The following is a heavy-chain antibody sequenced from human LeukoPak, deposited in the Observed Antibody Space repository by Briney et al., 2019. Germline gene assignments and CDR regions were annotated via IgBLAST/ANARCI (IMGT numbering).Heavy chain of an antibody. D-gene: IGHD3-22*01. CDR2: SSGNCAST. CDR1: ECTFTSYA. V-gene: IGHV3-23*01. Sequence: PGGTLRLSCAASECTFTSYAMSWVRQAPGTGLEWVSASSGNCASTYYADSAQRRCTILRENSTNKLYPQMQSLRVEDTTVYYCAKSPEISYDKSGYWDYWGQGTLVSVCS. J-gene: IGHJ4*02. CDR3: AKSPEISYDKSGYWDY.